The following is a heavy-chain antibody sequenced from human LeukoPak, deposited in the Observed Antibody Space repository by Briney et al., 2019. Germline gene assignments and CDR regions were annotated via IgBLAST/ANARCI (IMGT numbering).Heavy chain of an antibody. J-gene: IGHJ6*03. CDR2: IYVTGT. V-gene: IGHV4-59*08. CDR1: GGSIGTYY. CDR3: ARHIGGGIEDMDV. Sequence: SETLSLTCTVSGGSIGTYYWSWVRQSPGTGLEWIGYIYVTGTRYNPYLQSRVTTSVDRSRNQFFLKMTSVTAADTAVYYCARHIGGGIEDMDVWGRGTKVTVSS. D-gene: IGHD3-16*02.